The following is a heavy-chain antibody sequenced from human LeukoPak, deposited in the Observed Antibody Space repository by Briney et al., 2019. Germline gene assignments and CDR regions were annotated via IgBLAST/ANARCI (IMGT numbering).Heavy chain of an antibody. V-gene: IGHV1-69*13. D-gene: IGHD6-19*01. CDR2: IIPIFGTA. CDR1: GGTFSSYA. Sequence: SVKVSCKASGGTFSSYAISWVRQAPGQGLEWMGGIIPIFGTANYAQKFQGRVTITADESTSTAYMELSSLRSEDTAVYYCARDGEDIAVAGTNYFDYWGQGTLVAVSS. J-gene: IGHJ4*02. CDR3: ARDGEDIAVAGTNYFDY.